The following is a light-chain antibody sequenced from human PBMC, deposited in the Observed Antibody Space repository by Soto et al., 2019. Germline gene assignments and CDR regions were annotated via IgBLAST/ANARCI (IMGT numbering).Light chain of an antibody. CDR2: DAS. CDR3: QQYNVYSSK. J-gene: IGKJ1*01. CDR1: QSISTW. Sequence: PMSHTPCALSASVVDAVPITCRASQSISTWLAWYQQKPGKAPKLLIYDASSLESGAPSRFSGSGSGTEFTLTISSLRPDDFATYYCQQYNVYSSKFGQGTKVEI. V-gene: IGKV1-5*01.